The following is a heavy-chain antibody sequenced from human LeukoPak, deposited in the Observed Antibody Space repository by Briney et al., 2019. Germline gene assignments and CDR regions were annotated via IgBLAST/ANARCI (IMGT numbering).Heavy chain of an antibody. V-gene: IGHV1-2*06. Sequence: GASVKVSCKASGYTFTGYYMHRVRQAPGQGLEWMGRINPYSGGTNYAQKFQGRVTMTRDTSISTAYMELSRLRSDDTAVYYCARVRSPRFGELSLDYWGQGTLVTVSS. CDR1: GYTFTGYY. CDR2: INPYSGGT. D-gene: IGHD3-10*01. CDR3: ARVRSPRFGELSLDY. J-gene: IGHJ4*02.